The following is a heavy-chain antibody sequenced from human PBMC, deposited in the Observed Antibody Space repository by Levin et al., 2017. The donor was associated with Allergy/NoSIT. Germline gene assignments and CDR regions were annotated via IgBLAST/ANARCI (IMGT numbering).Heavy chain of an antibody. D-gene: IGHD1-14*01. Sequence: GESLKISCAASGFTFSRYEMNWVRQAPGKGLEWVSYISDSGTTRYYADSVKGRVTISRDNAKNSLYLQMNRLRAEDTDVYYCAREETTLPDYWGQGSLVTVFS. CDR2: ISDSGTTR. CDR3: AREETTLPDY. V-gene: IGHV3-48*03. CDR1: GFTFSRYE. J-gene: IGHJ4*02.